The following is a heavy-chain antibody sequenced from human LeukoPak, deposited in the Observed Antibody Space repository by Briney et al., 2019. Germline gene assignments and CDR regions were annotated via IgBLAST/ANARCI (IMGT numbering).Heavy chain of an antibody. CDR3: ARVPYYYDSSGYGAFDI. D-gene: IGHD3-22*01. CDR2: ISSSSYI. CDR1: GFTFSSYS. Sequence: KAGGSLRLSCAASGFTFSSYSMNWVRQAPGKGLEWVSSISSSSYIYYADSVKGRFTISRDNAKDSLYLQMSSLRAEDTAVYYCARVPYYYDSSGYGAFDIWGQGTMVTVSS. J-gene: IGHJ3*02. V-gene: IGHV3-21*01.